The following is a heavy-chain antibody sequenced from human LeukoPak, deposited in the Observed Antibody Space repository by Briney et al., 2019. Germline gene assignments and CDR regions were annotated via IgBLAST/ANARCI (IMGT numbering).Heavy chain of an antibody. V-gene: IGHV3-30*02. J-gene: IGHJ4*02. CDR1: GFIFSDYG. CDR3: AKEGTASKPSDLDY. D-gene: IGHD1/OR15-1a*01. Sequence: GGSLRLSCAASGFIFSDYGMHWVRQAPGKGLEWVTFIRYDGSNKYYADSVKGRFTISRDNSKNILYPQMNSLSSEDTAVYYCAKEGTASKPSDLDYWGQGTLVTVSS. CDR2: IRYDGSNK.